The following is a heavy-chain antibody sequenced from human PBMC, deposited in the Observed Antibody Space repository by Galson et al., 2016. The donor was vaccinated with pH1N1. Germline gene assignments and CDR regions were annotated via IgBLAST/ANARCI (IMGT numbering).Heavy chain of an antibody. CDR3: VKGGDFDQ. CDR2: INCGNGDT. V-gene: IGHV1-3*01. Sequence: SVKVSCKASGYTFITYGIHWVRQAPGQRLQWMGWINCGNGDTRYAERFQGRVTISRDTSTTTVYMDLTNLRPEDTAVFYCVKGGDFDQWGQGTLVTVSS. D-gene: IGHD4-17*01. J-gene: IGHJ4*02. CDR1: GYTFITYG.